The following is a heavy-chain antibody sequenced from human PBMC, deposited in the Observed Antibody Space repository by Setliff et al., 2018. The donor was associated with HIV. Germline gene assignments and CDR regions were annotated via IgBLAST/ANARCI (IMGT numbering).Heavy chain of an antibody. CDR1: GFLFNRYS. Sequence: PGGSLRLSCSASGFLFNRYSLNWVRQAPGKGLEWVASISSSTAAIDYADSVKGRFTISRDNAKNSLYLQMNSLRAEDTAVYYCARDGGMGVYYMDVWGKGTTVTVSS. CDR2: ISSSTAAI. J-gene: IGHJ6*03. V-gene: IGHV3-21*01. CDR3: ARDGGMGVYYMDV. D-gene: IGHD1-26*01.